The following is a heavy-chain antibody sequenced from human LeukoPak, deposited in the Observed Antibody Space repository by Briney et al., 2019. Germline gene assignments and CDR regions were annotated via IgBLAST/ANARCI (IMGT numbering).Heavy chain of an antibody. V-gene: IGHV1-69*13. CDR1: GGTFSSYA. D-gene: IGHD4-17*01. CDR3: AREIPTTVTETYYYYGMDV. J-gene: IGHJ6*02. CDR2: IIPIFGTA. Sequence: ASVKVSCKASGGTFSSYAISWVRQAPGQGLEWMGGIIPIFGTANYAQKFQGRVTITADESTSTAYMELSSLRSEDTAVYYRAREIPTTVTETYYYYGMDVWGQGTTVTVSS.